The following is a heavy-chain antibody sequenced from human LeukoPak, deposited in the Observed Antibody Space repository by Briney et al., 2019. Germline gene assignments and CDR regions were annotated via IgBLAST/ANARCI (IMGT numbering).Heavy chain of an antibody. V-gene: IGHV4-59*01. J-gene: IGHJ3*02. D-gene: IGHD1-1*01. CDR1: GGSISSYY. CDR3: ASSPGGTSAFDI. CDR2: IYYSGST. Sequence: SETLSLTCTVSGGSISSYYWSWTRQPPGKGLEWIGYIYYSGSTNYNPSLKSRVTISVDTSKNQFSLKVSSVTAADTAVYYCASSPGGTSAFDIWGQGTKVTVSS.